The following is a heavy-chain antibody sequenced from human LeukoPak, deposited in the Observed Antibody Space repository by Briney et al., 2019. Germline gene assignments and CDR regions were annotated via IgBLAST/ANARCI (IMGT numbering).Heavy chain of an antibody. CDR1: GSTFSSYA. D-gene: IGHD3-22*01. V-gene: IGHV1-69*05. Sequence: SVKVSXKASGSTFSSYAISWVRQAPGQGLEWMGRIIPIFGTANYAQKFQGRVTITTDESTSTAYMELSSLRSEDTAVYYCARDFGHYYDSSGSGYYFDYWGQGTLVTVSS. J-gene: IGHJ4*02. CDR3: ARDFGHYYDSSGSGYYFDY. CDR2: IIPIFGTA.